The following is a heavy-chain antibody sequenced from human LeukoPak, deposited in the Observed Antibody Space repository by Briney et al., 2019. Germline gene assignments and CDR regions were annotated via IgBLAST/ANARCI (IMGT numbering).Heavy chain of an antibody. CDR2: INPNSGGT. V-gene: IGHV1-2*02. J-gene: IGHJ4*02. D-gene: IGHD3-22*01. Sequence: GASVKVSCKASGYTFTGYYMHWVRQAPGQGLEWMGWINPNSGGTNYAQKLQGRVTMTRDTSISTAYMELSRLRSDDTAVYYCARVEYDSSGYSITHFDYWGQGTLVTASS. CDR3: ARVEYDSSGYSITHFDY. CDR1: GYTFTGYY.